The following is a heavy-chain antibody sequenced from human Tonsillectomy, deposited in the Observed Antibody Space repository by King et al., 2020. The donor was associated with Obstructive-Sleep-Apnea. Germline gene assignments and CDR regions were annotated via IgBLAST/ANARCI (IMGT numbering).Heavy chain of an antibody. J-gene: IGHJ6*02. V-gene: IGHV4-34*01. CDR1: GGSFSGYY. Sequence: VQLQQWGAGLLKPSETLSLTCAVYGGSFSGYYWSWIRQPPGKGLEWIGEINHSGSTNYNPSLKSRVPISVDPSKNQFSLKLGYVTAADTAVYYCARIPVVVVPSAIPPYYYYGMDVWGQGTTVTVSS. D-gene: IGHD2-2*01. CDR2: INHSGST. CDR3: ARIPVVVVPSAIPPYYYYGMDV.